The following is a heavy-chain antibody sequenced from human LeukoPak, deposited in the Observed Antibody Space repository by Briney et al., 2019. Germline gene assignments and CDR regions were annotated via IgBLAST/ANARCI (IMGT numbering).Heavy chain of an antibody. J-gene: IGHJ4*02. CDR3: AKPARTDYVDY. CDR1: GFTFSSYV. D-gene: IGHD4/OR15-4a*01. V-gene: IGHV3-30*04. CDR2: ISYDGSNE. Sequence: GGSLRLSCAASGFTFSSYVMHWVRQAPGKGLEWVAIISYDGSNEYYADSVKGRFIISRDNSKKTLYLQMNSLRAEDTAVYYCAKPARTDYVDYWGQGTLVTVSS.